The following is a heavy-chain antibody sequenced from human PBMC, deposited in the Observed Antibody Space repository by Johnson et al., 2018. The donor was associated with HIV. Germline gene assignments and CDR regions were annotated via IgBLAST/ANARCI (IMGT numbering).Heavy chain of an antibody. V-gene: IGHV3-74*01. CDR1: GFTFSSHW. J-gene: IGHJ3*02. CDR3: ARDSGSSWTSHAFDI. Sequence: VQLVESGGGLVQPGGSLRLSCVASGFTFSSHWIHWVRQAPGKGLVWVSRINGDGSSTNYANSVRGRFTISRDNAKNTLYLQMNSLRAEDTAVYYCARDSGSSWTSHAFDIWGQGTMVTVSS. D-gene: IGHD6-13*01. CDR2: INGDGSST.